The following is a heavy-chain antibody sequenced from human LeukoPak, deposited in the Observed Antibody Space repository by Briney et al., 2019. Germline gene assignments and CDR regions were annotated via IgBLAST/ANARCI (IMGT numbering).Heavy chain of an antibody. CDR1: GFTFSPSW. CDR3: GKDSGWFHFDS. D-gene: IGHD6-19*01. V-gene: IGHV3-7*03. Sequence: QPGGSLRLSCVASGFTFSPSWMTWVRQAPGKGLEWVGHIKEDGSSQNYADSVKGRFTISRDNAKSSLHLQLNGLRAGDTAMYYCGKDSGWFHFDSWGQGTLVTVSS. CDR2: IKEDGSSQ. J-gene: IGHJ4*02.